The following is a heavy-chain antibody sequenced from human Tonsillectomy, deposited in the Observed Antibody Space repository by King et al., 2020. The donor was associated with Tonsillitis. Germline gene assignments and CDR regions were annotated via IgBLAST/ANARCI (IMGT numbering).Heavy chain of an antibody. V-gene: IGHV1-18*04. Sequence: VQLVESGAEVKKPGASVKVSCKASGYTFTSYGISWVRQAPGQGLEWMGWISAYNGNTNYAQKLQGRVTMTTDTSTSTAYMELRSLRSDDTAVYYCACDGVNTYYYDSSGYYALGFDYWGEGALVTVSP. D-gene: IGHD3-22*01. CDR2: ISAYNGNT. J-gene: IGHJ4*02. CDR1: GYTFTSYG. CDR3: ACDGVNTYYYDSSGYYALGFDY.